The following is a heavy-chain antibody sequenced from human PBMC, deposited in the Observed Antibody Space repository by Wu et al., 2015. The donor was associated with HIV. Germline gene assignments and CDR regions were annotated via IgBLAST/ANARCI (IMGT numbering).Heavy chain of an antibody. V-gene: IGHV1-69*12. CDR2: FIPIFGTT. CDR3: ARGDRDYYFYMDV. CDR1: GGTFSSYG. J-gene: IGHJ6*03. Sequence: QVQLVQSGAEVKKPGSSVKVSCKASGGTFSSYGFNWVRQAPGQGLEWMGGFIPIFGTTKYAQNFQGRVTITADDSSTTVYMDLSSLRSDDTALYYCARGDRDYYFYMDVWGKGTTVIVSS.